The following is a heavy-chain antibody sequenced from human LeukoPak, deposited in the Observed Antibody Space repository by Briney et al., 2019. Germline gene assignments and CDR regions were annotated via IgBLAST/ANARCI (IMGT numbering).Heavy chain of an antibody. V-gene: IGHV3-21*01. J-gene: IGHJ6*03. CDR2: ISSSSSYI. Sequence: GGSLRLSCAAPGFTFSSYSMNWVRQAPGKGLEWVSSISSSSSYIYYADSVKGRFTISRDNAKNSLYLQMNSLRAEDTAVYYCARVWENMVRGVIGYYYYYYMDVWGKGTTVTISS. D-gene: IGHD3-10*01. CDR1: GFTFSSYS. CDR3: ARVWENMVRGVIGYYYYYYMDV.